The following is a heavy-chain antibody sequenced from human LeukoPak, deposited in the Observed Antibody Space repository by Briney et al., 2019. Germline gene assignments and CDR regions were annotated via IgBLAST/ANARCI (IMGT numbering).Heavy chain of an antibody. CDR1: GFTFRSYA. D-gene: IGHD6-19*01. CDR3: AKSSPPAVAGTAADY. CDR2: ISGSGGNT. Sequence: PVGSLRLSCAASGFTFRSYAMSWVRQAPGKGLEWVSVISGSGGNTYYADSVKGRFTISRDNSKNTLYLQMNSLRAEDTAVYYCAKSSPPAVAGTAADYWGQGTLVTVSS. J-gene: IGHJ4*02. V-gene: IGHV3-23*01.